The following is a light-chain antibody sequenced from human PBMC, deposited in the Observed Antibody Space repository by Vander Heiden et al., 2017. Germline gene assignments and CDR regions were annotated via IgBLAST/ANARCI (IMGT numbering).Light chain of an antibody. Sequence: EVVLTQSPVTLSLSPGERATLSCRASQSVGTYLAWYQQKPGQAPRLLIHDASDRASGIPPRFSGSGSGTDFTLTISSREPEDFATYYCQQRSKWPRLSFGGGTKVEIK. CDR1: QSVGTY. CDR3: QQRSKWPRLS. J-gene: IGKJ4*01. V-gene: IGKV3-11*01. CDR2: DAS.